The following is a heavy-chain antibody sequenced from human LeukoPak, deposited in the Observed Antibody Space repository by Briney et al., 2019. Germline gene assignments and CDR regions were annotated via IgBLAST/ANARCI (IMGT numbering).Heavy chain of an antibody. V-gene: IGHV3-23*01. J-gene: IGHJ4*02. CDR1: GFTFSSYA. D-gene: IGHD1-1*01. CDR3: GKDKTTYNWWEVIES. CDR2: ITHTGGDS. Sequence: PGGSVRRSCVASGFTFSSYAMTWVRQTPGKGLEWVALITHTGGDSYYADSVKGRFAISRDNSKNTLYLEMNDLRAEDTALYFCGKDKTTYNWWEVIESWGQGALVTVSS.